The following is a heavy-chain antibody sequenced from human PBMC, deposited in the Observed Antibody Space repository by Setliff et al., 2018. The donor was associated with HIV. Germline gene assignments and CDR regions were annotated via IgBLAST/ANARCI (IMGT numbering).Heavy chain of an antibody. CDR1: GYTFTSYA. V-gene: IGHV1-3*01. J-gene: IGHJ4*02. CDR3: AREHSTTWPYFDF. Sequence: ASVKVSCKASGYTFTSYAIHWVRQAPGQSLEWMGCINGGKGDTKYPQRFQGRVTITRDTSANTAYMELSSLRSEDTAVYFCAREHSTTWPYFDFWGQGTLVTVSS. D-gene: IGHD6-13*01. CDR2: INGGKGDT.